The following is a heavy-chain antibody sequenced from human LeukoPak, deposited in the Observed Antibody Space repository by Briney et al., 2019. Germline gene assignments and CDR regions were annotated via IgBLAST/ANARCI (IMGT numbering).Heavy chain of an antibody. V-gene: IGHV1-24*01. CDR3: ATLRGRRVIVVVAALDY. Sequence: PEASVKVSCKVSGYTLTELSMHWVRQAPGKGLEWMGGFDPEDGETIYAQKFQGRVTMTEDTSTDTAYMELSSLRSEDTAVYYCATLRGRRVIVVVAALDYWGQGTLVTVSS. CDR1: GYTLTELS. CDR2: FDPEDGET. D-gene: IGHD2-15*01. J-gene: IGHJ4*02.